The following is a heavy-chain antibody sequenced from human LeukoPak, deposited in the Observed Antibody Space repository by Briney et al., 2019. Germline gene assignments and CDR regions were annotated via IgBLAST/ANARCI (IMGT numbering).Heavy chain of an antibody. D-gene: IGHD3-9*01. Sequence: GGSLRLSCAASGFTFSSYAMSWVRQAPGKGLEWVSAISGSGGSTYYADSVKGRFTISRDNSENTLYLQMNSLRAEDTAVYYCAGNYDILTGYAHWGQGTLVTVSS. J-gene: IGHJ4*02. CDR1: GFTFSSYA. V-gene: IGHV3-23*01. CDR3: AGNYDILTGYAH. CDR2: ISGSGGST.